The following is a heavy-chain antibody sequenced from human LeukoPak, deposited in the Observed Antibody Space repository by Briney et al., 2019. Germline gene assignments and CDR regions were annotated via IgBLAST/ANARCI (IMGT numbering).Heavy chain of an antibody. J-gene: IGHJ4*02. CDR2: INPNSGGT. D-gene: IGHD3-22*01. V-gene: IGHV1-2*02. CDR1: GYTFTSYD. Sequence: ASVKVSCKASGYTFTSYDINWVRQAPGQGLEWMGWINPNSGGTNYAQKFQGRVTMTRDTSISTAYMELSRLRSDDTAVYYCARDLDYYDSSGYYYGSIFDYWGQGTLVTVSS. CDR3: ARDLDYYDSSGYYYGSIFDY.